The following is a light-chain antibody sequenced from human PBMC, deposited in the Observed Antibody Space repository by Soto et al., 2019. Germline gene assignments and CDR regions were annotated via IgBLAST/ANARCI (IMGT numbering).Light chain of an antibody. CDR2: GAS. V-gene: IGKV3-15*01. J-gene: IGKJ5*01. CDR1: QSVSSS. CDR3: QQYNNWPPIT. Sequence: EIVLTQSPGTLSLSPGGRATLSCRASQSVSSSSLSWYQQKPGQAPRLLIYGASTRATGIPARFSGSGSGTEFTLTISSLQSEDFAVYYCQQYNNWPPITFGQGTRLEIK.